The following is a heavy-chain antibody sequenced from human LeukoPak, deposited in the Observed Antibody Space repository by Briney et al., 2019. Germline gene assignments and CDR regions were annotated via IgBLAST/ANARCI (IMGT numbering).Heavy chain of an antibody. D-gene: IGHD2/OR15-2a*01. CDR1: GFTFSSYA. CDR2: ISYDGSNK. CDR3: ARDSSYYYYGMDV. V-gene: IGHV3-30-3*01. J-gene: IGHJ6*02. Sequence: GGSPRLSCAASGFTFSSYAMHWVRQAPGKGLEWVAVISYDGSNKYYADSVKGRFTIPRDNPKNTLYLQMNSLRAEDTAVYYCARDSSYYYYGMDVWGQGTTVTVSS.